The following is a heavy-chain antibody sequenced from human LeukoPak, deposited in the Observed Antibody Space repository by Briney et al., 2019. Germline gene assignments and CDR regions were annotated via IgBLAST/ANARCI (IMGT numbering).Heavy chain of an antibody. Sequence: GGSLRLSCAASGLTVISNYMTWVGKAPGKGLEWVSVVYSGGSTYYADSVKGRFTISRDNSKNTLYLQMNSLRAEDTAVYYCARDILTGYSRGGAYWGQGTLVTVSS. V-gene: IGHV3-66*01. D-gene: IGHD3-9*01. J-gene: IGHJ4*02. CDR1: GLTVISNY. CDR3: ARDILTGYSRGGAY. CDR2: VYSGGST.